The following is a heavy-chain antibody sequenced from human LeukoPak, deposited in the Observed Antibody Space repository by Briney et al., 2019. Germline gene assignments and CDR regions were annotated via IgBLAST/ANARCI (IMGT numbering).Heavy chain of an antibody. V-gene: IGHV1-69*04. CDR1: GGTFSSYA. J-gene: IGHJ4*02. D-gene: IGHD3-16*01. CDR2: IIPILGIA. Sequence: ASVKVSCKASGGTFSSYAISWVRQAPGQGLEWMGRIIPILGIANYAQKFQGRVTITADKSTSTAYMELSSLRSEDTAVYYCARGGDEDYFDYWGQGTLVTVSP. CDR3: ARGGDEDYFDY.